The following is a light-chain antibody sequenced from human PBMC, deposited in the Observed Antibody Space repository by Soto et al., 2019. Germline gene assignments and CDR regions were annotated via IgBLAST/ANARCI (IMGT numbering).Light chain of an antibody. V-gene: IGKV1-33*01. CDR3: QQYDNVRVT. J-gene: IGKJ3*01. CDR1: QDISNF. Sequence: DIQMTQSPSSLSASVGDRVTITCQASQDISNFLNWYQQTPGKPPKILIYDASHLETGVPSLFSGSGSGTDFTFTINRLQPEDIATYFCQQYDNVRVTFGPGTKVDIK. CDR2: DAS.